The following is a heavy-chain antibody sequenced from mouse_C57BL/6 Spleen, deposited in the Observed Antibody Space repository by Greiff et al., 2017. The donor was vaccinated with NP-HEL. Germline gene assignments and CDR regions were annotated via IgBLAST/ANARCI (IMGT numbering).Heavy chain of an antibody. V-gene: IGHV1-50*01. Sequence: QVQLKQPGAELVKPGASVKLSCKASGYTFTSYWMQWVKQRPGQGLEWIGEIDPSDSYTNYNQKFKGKATLTVDTSSSTAYMQLSSLTSEDSAVYYCAIRDSFYYAMDYWGQGTSVTVSS. CDR1: GYTFTSYW. D-gene: IGHD3-2*01. J-gene: IGHJ4*01. CDR2: IDPSDSYT. CDR3: AIRDSFYYAMDY.